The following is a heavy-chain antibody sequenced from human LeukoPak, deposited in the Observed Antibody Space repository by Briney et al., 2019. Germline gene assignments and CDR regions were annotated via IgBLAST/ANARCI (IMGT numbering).Heavy chain of an antibody. CDR3: ARGAPNYYDGSGYYVY. Sequence: ASVKVSCKASGGTFRNYAISWVRQAPGQGLEWMGGIIPIFGTANYAQKFQGRVTITADESTSTAYMELSSLRSEDTAVYFCARGAPNYYDGSGYYVYWGQGTLVTVSS. CDR2: IIPIFGTA. D-gene: IGHD3-22*01. V-gene: IGHV1-69*13. CDR1: GGTFRNYA. J-gene: IGHJ4*02.